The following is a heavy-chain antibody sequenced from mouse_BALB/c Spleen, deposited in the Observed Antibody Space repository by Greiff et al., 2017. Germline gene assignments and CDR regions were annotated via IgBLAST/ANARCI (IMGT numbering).Heavy chain of an antibody. V-gene: IGHV5-12-1*01. CDR3: ARREGNVYAMDY. J-gene: IGHJ4*01. CDR1: GFAFSSYD. Sequence: EVKLVESGGGLVKPGGSLKLSCAASGFAFSSYDMSWVRQTPEKRLEWVAYISSGGGSTYYPDTVKGRFTISRDNAKNTLYLQMSSLKSEDAAMYYCARREGNVYAMDYWGQGTSVTVSS. D-gene: IGHD2-1*01. CDR2: ISSGGGST.